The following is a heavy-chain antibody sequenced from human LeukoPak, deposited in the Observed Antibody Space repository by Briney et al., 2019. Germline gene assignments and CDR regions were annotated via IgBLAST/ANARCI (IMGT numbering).Heavy chain of an antibody. Sequence: WGYLRLSCAASGFTFDDYGMSWVHQAPGKGLEGVSGINWNGGSTGYADSVKGRFTISRDNAKNSLYLQMNSLRAEDTALYYCARDSGGFGPYYYDSSGIHWDYWGQGTLVTVSS. CDR3: ARDSGGFGPYYYDSSGIHWDY. CDR1: GFTFDDYG. CDR2: INWNGGST. J-gene: IGHJ4*02. D-gene: IGHD3-22*01. V-gene: IGHV3-20*04.